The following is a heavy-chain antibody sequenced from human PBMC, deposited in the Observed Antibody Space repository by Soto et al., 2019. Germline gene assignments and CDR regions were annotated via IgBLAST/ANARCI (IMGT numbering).Heavy chain of an antibody. CDR3: VRAPITIFGVVSWFDP. Sequence: SETLALTCTVSGGSISSYYWSWIRQPPGKGLEWIGYIYYSGSTNYNPSLKSRVTISVDTSKNQFSLKLSSVTAADTAVYYCVRAPITIFGVVSWFDPWGQGTLVTVSS. J-gene: IGHJ5*02. V-gene: IGHV4-59*01. CDR1: GGSISSYY. CDR2: IYYSGST. D-gene: IGHD3-3*01.